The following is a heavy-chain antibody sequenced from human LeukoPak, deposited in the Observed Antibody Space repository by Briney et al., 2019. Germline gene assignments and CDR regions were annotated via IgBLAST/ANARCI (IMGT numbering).Heavy chain of an antibody. J-gene: IGHJ4*02. CDR3: AKGGYDYVEIGYFDY. V-gene: IGHV3-23*01. D-gene: IGHD5-12*01. Sequence: GGSLRLSCAPSGFTFSNYAMSWVRQAPGKGLEWVSLIIGSTGSTFYADSVKGRFTISRDNSKNTLYLQMNSLRAEDTAVYYCAKGGYDYVEIGYFDYWGQGALVTVSS. CDR1: GFTFSNYA. CDR2: IIGSTGST.